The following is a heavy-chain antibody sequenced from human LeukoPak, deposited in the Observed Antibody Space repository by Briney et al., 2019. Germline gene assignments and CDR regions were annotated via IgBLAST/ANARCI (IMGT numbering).Heavy chain of an antibody. J-gene: IGHJ4*02. CDR3: AAALDPYCSGGSCTTNFDY. Sequence: SVKVSCKASGFTFASSAMQWVRQARGQRLEWIGWIVVGSGNTNYAQKFQERVTITRDMSTSTAYMELSSLRSEDTAVYYCAAALDPYCSGGSCTTNFDYWGQGTLVTVSS. CDR2: IVVGSGNT. V-gene: IGHV1-58*02. CDR1: GFTFASSA. D-gene: IGHD2-15*01.